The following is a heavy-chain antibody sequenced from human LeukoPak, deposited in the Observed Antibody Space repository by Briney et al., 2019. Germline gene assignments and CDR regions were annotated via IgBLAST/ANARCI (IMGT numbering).Heavy chain of an antibody. Sequence: NPSETLSLTCTVSGDSVSNVSYYWAWIRQPPGKCLEWIANVYYSGSTYYNPSLKSRVAISVDTSKTQFSLPLRSVTAADTGVYFCASLVRGGSFYYYMDVWGRGTSVTVSS. V-gene: IGHV4-39*01. D-gene: IGHD3-10*01. CDR3: ASLVRGGSFYYYMDV. CDR1: GDSVSNVSYY. CDR2: VYYSGST. J-gene: IGHJ6*03.